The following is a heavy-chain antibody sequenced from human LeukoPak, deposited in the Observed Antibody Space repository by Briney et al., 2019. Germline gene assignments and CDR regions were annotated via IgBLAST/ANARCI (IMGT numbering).Heavy chain of an antibody. D-gene: IGHD5-18*01. Sequence: TSETLSLTCTVSGGSISSSSYYWGWIRQPPGKGPEWIGSIYYSGSTYYNPSLKSRVTISVDTSKNQFSLKLSSVTAADTAVYYCARARGYSYGYYFDYWGQGTLVTVSS. CDR2: IYYSGST. CDR3: ARARGYSYGYYFDY. J-gene: IGHJ4*02. V-gene: IGHV4-39*01. CDR1: GGSISSSSYY.